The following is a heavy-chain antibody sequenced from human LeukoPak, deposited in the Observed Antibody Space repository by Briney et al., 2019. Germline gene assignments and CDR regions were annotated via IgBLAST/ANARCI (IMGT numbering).Heavy chain of an antibody. D-gene: IGHD3-22*01. V-gene: IGHV1-18*04. Sequence: PRASVKVSCKASGYTFNHHGITWVRQAPGQGVEVMGWISAYNDDTKYGQNFQGRVTMTTDTSTATAYMELRSLTSDDTAMYYCARDSSNTSGFKVVLDSWGQGTLVTVSS. CDR2: ISAYNDDT. J-gene: IGHJ4*02. CDR3: ARDSSNTSGFKVVLDS. CDR1: GYTFNHHG.